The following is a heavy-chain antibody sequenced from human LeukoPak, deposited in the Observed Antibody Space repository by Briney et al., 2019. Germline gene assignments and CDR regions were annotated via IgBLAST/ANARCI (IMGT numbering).Heavy chain of an antibody. J-gene: IGHJ4*02. D-gene: IGHD1-26*01. CDR1: GFTVSSNY. Sequence: LAGGSLRLSCAASGFTVSSNYMSWVRQAPGKGLEWVSVIYSGGSTYYADSVKGRFTISRDNSKNTLDLQMDSLRAEDTAVYYCARMSGSHIDYWGQGTLVTVSS. V-gene: IGHV3-53*01. CDR3: ARMSGSHIDY. CDR2: IYSGGST.